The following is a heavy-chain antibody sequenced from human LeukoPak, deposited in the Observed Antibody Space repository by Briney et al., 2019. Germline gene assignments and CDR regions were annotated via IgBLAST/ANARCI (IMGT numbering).Heavy chain of an antibody. CDR1: GFTFSNFA. V-gene: IGHV3-23*01. CDR2: IGDTT. D-gene: IGHD1-26*01. J-gene: IGHJ4*02. Sequence: PGGSLRLSCAASGFTFSNFAMRWVRQAPGKGLEWVSTIGDTTYYADSVKGRFTISRDNSKNTLYLQMNSLRAEDTAVYYCARGRSGSYYDYWGQGTLVTVSS. CDR3: ARGRSGSYYDY.